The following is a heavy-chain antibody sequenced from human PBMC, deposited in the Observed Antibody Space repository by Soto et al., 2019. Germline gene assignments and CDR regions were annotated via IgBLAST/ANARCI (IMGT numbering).Heavy chain of an antibody. J-gene: IGHJ3*02. CDR1: GFTFGNYW. CDR2: IRGGGSAK. D-gene: IGHD6-25*01. V-gene: IGHV3-7*05. Sequence: EVQLVESGGGLVQPGGSLRLSCAASGFTFGNYWLTWLRQAPGKGLEWVANIRGGGSAKSYSDSVRGRLTVSTDNAENSLLLQRHILRAEDTALYYWARDVSPGSSGYYSEAFDSWGQGKMVTVS. CDR3: ARDVSPGSSGYYSEAFDS.